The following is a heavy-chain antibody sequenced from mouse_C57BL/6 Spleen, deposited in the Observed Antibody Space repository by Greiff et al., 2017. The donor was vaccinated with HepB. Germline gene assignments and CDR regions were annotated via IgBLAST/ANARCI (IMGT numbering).Heavy chain of an antibody. CDR1: GYTFTSYW. V-gene: IGHV1-55*01. J-gene: IGHJ2*01. D-gene: IGHD2-1*01. CDR3: ARERELLLDY. Sequence: QVQLQQPGAELVKPGASVKMSCKASGYTFTSYWITWVKQRPGQGLEWIGDIYPGSGSTNYNEKFKSKATLTVDKSSSTAYMQLSSLTSEDSAVYYCARERELLLDYWGQGTTLTVSS. CDR2: IYPGSGST.